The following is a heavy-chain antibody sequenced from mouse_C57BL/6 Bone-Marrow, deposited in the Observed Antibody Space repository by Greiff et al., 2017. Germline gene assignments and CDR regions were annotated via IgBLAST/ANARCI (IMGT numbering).Heavy chain of an antibody. Sequence: QVQLQQSGAELMKPGASVKLSCKATGYTFTGYWIEWVKQRPGHGLEWIGEILPGSGSTNYNEKFTGKATFTADTSSNTAYMKLSSLTTEDSAIDYGARIRDGYYPLFDYWGQGTTLTVAS. V-gene: IGHV1-9*01. CDR1: GYTFTGYW. J-gene: IGHJ2*01. D-gene: IGHD2-3*01. CDR2: ILPGSGST. CDR3: ARIRDGYYPLFDY.